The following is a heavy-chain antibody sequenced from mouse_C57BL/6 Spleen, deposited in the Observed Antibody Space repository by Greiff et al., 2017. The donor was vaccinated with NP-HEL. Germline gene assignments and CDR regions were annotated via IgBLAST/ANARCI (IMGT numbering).Heavy chain of an antibody. V-gene: IGHV2-2*01. CDR1: GFSLTSYG. CDR2: IWSCGST. D-gene: IGHD1-1*01. Sequence: VKLQESGPGLVQPSQSLSITCTVSGFSLTSYGVHWVRQSPGQGLEWLGVIWSCGSTDYNAAFISRLSLSKDKSKSQVFFKMNILQADDTAIYYCARRGTTVPWYFDVWGTGTTVTVSS. J-gene: IGHJ1*03. CDR3: ARRGTTVPWYFDV.